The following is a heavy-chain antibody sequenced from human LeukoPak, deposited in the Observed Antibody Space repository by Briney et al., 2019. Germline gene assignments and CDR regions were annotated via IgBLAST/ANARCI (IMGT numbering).Heavy chain of an antibody. CDR2: ISGSGGST. CDR1: GFTLSSYA. J-gene: IGHJ4*02. V-gene: IGHV3-23*01. CDR3: ARLFGSGTYLFDY. D-gene: IGHD3-10*01. Sequence: GGSLRLSCAASGFTLSSYAMSWVRQAPGKGLEWVSAISGSGGSTYYADSVKGRFTISRDNARNSLYLQMNSLRAEDTAVYYCARLFGSGTYLFDYWGQGTLVTVSS.